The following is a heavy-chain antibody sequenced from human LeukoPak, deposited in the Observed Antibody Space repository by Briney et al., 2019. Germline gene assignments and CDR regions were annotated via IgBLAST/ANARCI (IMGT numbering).Heavy chain of an antibody. V-gene: IGHV3-74*01. CDR3: ARGRYFGPPDY. CDR2: INSDGSST. J-gene: IGHJ4*02. Sequence: GGSLRLSCAASGFTFSSYWMHWVRQAPGKGLVWVSRINSDGSSTSYADSVKGRFTISRDNAKNTLYLQMNSLRAEDTAVYYCARGRYFGPPDYWGQGTLVTVSS. CDR1: GFTFSSYW. D-gene: IGHD3-9*01.